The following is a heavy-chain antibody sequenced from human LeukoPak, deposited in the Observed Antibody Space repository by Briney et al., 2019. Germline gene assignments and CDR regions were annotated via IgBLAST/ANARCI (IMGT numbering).Heavy chain of an antibody. CDR3: ARENWSNDY. Sequence: GGSLRLSCAASGFTFTTYYMTWVRQAPGKGLEWLANISQDGRTKYYADSVEGRFAISRDNAINSVFLQMNSVRAEDTAVYHCARENWSNDYWGQGTLVTVSS. J-gene: IGHJ4*02. CDR1: GFTFTTYY. CDR2: ISQDGRTK. D-gene: IGHD1-1*01. V-gene: IGHV3-7*01.